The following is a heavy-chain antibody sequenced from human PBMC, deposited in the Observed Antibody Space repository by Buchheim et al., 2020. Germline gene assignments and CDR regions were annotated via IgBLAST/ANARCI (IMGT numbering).Heavy chain of an antibody. CDR2: INSDGSST. CDR3: ARDGRAYCGGDCYSSFDY. D-gene: IGHD2-21*02. V-gene: IGHV3-74*01. J-gene: IGHJ4*02. Sequence: EVQLVESGGGLVQPGGSLRLSCAASGFTFSSYWMHWVRQAPGKGLVWVSRINSDGSSTSYADSVKGRFTISRDNAKNTLYLQMNSLRAEDTAVYYCARDGRAYCGGDCYSSFDYWGQGTL. CDR1: GFTFSSYW.